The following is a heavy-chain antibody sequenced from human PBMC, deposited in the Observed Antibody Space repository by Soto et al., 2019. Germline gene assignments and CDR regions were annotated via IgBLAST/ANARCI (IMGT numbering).Heavy chain of an antibody. CDR3: ARVDYGGNYAFDI. CDR1: GFTFSSYA. V-gene: IGHV3-30*04. Sequence: GGSLRLSCAASGFTFSSYAMHWVRQAPGKGLEWVAVISYDGSNKYYADSVKGRFTISRDNSKNTLYLQMNSLRAEDTAVYYCARVDYGGNYAFDIWGQGTMVTVSS. J-gene: IGHJ3*02. D-gene: IGHD4-17*01. CDR2: ISYDGSNK.